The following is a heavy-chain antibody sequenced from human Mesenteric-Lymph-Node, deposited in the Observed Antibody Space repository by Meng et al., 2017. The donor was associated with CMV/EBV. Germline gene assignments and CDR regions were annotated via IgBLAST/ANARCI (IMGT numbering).Heavy chain of an antibody. V-gene: IGHV3-23*01. CDR2: VSGATGST. D-gene: IGHD3-10*01. J-gene: IGHJ4*02. CDR3: ARHITKMEFYLDY. CDR1: FTFTNDA. Sequence: FTFTNDAMSSGRQAPGGGLEWVSTVSGATGSTYYADSVKGRFTISRDTSKNTLYLQMNSLRAEDTAIYYCARHITKMEFYLDYWGQGALVTVSS.